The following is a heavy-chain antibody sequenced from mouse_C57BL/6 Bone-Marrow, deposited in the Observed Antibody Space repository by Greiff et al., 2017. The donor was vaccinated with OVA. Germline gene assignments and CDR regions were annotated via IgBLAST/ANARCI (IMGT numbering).Heavy chain of an antibody. J-gene: IGHJ3*01. Sequence: QVQLQQPGAELVKPGASVKLSCKASGYTFTSYWMQWVKQRPGQGLEWIGEIDPSDRYTNYNQKFKGKATLTVETSSSTAYMQLSSLTSEDSAVYYCARDGYYEAYWGQGTLVTVSA. CDR1: GYTFTSYW. CDR2: IDPSDRYT. CDR3: ARDGYYEAY. D-gene: IGHD2-3*01. V-gene: IGHV1-50*01.